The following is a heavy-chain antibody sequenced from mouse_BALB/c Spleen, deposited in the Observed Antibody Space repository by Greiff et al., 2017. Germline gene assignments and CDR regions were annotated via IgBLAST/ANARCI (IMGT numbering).Heavy chain of an antibody. D-gene: IGHD2-4*01. J-gene: IGHJ3*01. CDR1: GFTFTDYY. Sequence: EVKLVESGGGLVQPGGSLRLSCATSGFTFTDYYMSWVRQPPGKALEWLGFIRNKANGYTTEYSASVKGRFTISRDNSQSILYLQMNTLRAEDSATYYCARDNGLRRGAGFAYWGQGTLVTVAA. CDR3: ARDNGLRRGAGFAY. V-gene: IGHV7-3*02. CDR2: IRNKANGYTT.